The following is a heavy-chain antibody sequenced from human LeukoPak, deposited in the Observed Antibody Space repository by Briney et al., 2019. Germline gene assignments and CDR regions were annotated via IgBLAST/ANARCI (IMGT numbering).Heavy chain of an antibody. CDR2: IYYSGST. J-gene: IGHJ4*02. D-gene: IGHD3-10*01. Sequence: SQTLSLTCTVSGGSISSGGYYWSWIRQHPGKGLEWIGYIYYSGSTYYNPSLKSRVTISVDTSKNQFSLKVTSVTAADTAVYYCARSPGGDFDYWGQGTLVTVSS. CDR1: GGSISSGGYY. CDR3: ARSPGGDFDY. V-gene: IGHV4-31*03.